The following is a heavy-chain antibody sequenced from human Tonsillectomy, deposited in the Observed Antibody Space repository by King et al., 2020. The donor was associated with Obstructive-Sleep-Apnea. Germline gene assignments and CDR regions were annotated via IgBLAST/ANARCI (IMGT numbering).Heavy chain of an antibody. D-gene: IGHD5-12*01. CDR1: GYSFTSYW. CDR3: ARGGEAYSGYDHYIDY. CDR2: IYPGDSDT. V-gene: IGHV5-51*01. J-gene: IGHJ4*02. Sequence: VQLVESGAEVKKPGESLKISCKGSGYSFTSYWIGWVRQMPGKGLEWMGIIYPGDSDTRYSPSLQGQVTISADKSISTAYLQWSSLKASDTAMYYCARGGEAYSGYDHYIDYWGQGTLVTVSS.